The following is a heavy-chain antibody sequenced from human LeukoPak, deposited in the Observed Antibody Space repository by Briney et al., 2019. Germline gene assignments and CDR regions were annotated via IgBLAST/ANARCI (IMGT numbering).Heavy chain of an antibody. D-gene: IGHD2-21*02. J-gene: IGHJ4*02. V-gene: IGHV1-2*02. CDR3: SRLAGCGGDCYSEGDY. CDR2: INTNSGDT. Sequence: ASLKVSCKASGYTFTDYYIHWVRQAPGQGLKWMGWINTNSGDTNYAQRFQGKITMTRDTSTTTTYMELSSLTSDDTALYYCSRLAGCGGDCYSEGDYWGQGTLVIVSS. CDR1: GYTFTDYY.